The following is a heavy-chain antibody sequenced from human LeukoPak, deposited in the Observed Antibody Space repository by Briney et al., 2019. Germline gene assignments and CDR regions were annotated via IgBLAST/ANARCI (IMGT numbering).Heavy chain of an antibody. CDR3: AKAMPRNYFDY. J-gene: IGHJ4*02. Sequence: WGALRLSCGASGFTLRSYAMSWVRQGSGEGVEWVSAISGSGGSTYYADSVKGRFTISRDNSKNTLYLQMNSLRAEDTAVYYCAKAMPRNYFDYWGQGTLVTVSS. CDR1: GFTLRSYA. D-gene: IGHD2-2*01. V-gene: IGHV3-23*01. CDR2: ISGSGGST.